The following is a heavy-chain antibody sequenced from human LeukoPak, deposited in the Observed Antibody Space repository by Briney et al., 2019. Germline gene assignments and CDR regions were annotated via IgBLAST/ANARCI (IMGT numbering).Heavy chain of an antibody. D-gene: IGHD3-22*01. V-gene: IGHV1-2*02. CDR2: INPNSGGT. Sequence: SVNVSCKASRYTFTGYYMHWVQQAPAQAREGMGWINPNSGGTNYAQKFHVRATMTRDTSSTTAYVELSRLRSEDTAVYYCASVGIVAITDYWGQGTLVTVSS. CDR3: ASVGIVAITDY. J-gene: IGHJ4*02. CDR1: RYTFTGYY.